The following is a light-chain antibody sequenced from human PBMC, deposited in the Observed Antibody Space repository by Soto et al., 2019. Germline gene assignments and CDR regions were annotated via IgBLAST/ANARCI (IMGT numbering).Light chain of an antibody. CDR2: SSS. Sequence: FQMTQSPSSLSASVGDRVTITCRASQSINTYLNWYQFKPGKAPKLLIFSSSNLQTGVPSRFSGSGSGTHFTLTITRLQPEDSATYYCQQSYITRFTFGPGTQVEI. CDR3: QQSYITRFT. CDR1: QSINTY. V-gene: IGKV1-39*01. J-gene: IGKJ3*01.